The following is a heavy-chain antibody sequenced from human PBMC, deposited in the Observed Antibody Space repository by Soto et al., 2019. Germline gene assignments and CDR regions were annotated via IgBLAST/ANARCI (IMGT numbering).Heavy chain of an antibody. J-gene: IGHJ4*02. D-gene: IGHD3-10*01. Sequence: GGSLRLSCAASGFTFSNYGMHWVRQAPGKGLEWVAIIWSDGSNTYYADSVKGRFTISRDNSKSTLYLQMNSLRAEDTAVYYCARRGSGTYSFDYWGQGALVTVSS. CDR2: IWSDGSNT. CDR3: ARRGSGTYSFDY. CDR1: GFTFSNYG. V-gene: IGHV3-33*01.